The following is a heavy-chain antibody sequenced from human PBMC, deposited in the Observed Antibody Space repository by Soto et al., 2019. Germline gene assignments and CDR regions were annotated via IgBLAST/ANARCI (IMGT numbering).Heavy chain of an antibody. Sequence: ASVKVSCKASGYTFSDYFMHWVRQAPGQGLEWVGLINPSGGATSYPQKFQGSVSLTVDTSTSTFYMELRSLRSDDTAVYYCAREGSDYQDYYDFWGQGTLVTVSS. CDR1: GYTFSDYF. CDR2: INPSGGAT. CDR3: AREGSDYQDYYDF. D-gene: IGHD4-17*01. V-gene: IGHV1-46*01. J-gene: IGHJ4*02.